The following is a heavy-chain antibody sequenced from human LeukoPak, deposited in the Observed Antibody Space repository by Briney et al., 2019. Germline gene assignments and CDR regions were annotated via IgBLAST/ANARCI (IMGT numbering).Heavy chain of an antibody. CDR1: GGSFSGYY. CDR3: ARGPRWGSFRWFDP. CDR2: INHSGST. V-gene: IGHV4-34*01. J-gene: IGHJ5*02. Sequence: TSETLSLTCAVYGGSFSGYYWSWIRQPPGKGLEWIGEINHSGSTNYNPSLKSRVTISVDTSKNQFSLKLSSVTAADTAVYYCARGPRWGSFRWFDPWGQGTLVTVSS. D-gene: IGHD3-16*02.